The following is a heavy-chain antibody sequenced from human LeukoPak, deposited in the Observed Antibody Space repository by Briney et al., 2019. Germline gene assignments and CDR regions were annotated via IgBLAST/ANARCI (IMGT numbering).Heavy chain of an antibody. V-gene: IGHV3-30*02. CDR1: GFTFSSHD. CDR3: AKSIPAIAVAVSTRQ. CDR2: IRYDGSNK. D-gene: IGHD6-19*01. Sequence: GGSLRLSCAASGFTFSSHDMHWVRQAPGKGLEWVSFIRYDGSNKYYADSVKGRFTISRDNSKNTLYLQMNSLRTEDTAVYYCAKSIPAIAVAVSTRQWGQGTLVTVSS. J-gene: IGHJ4*02.